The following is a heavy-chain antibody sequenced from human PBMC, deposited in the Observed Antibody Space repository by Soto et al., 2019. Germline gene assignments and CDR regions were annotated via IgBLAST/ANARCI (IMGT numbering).Heavy chain of an antibody. J-gene: IGHJ6*02. V-gene: IGHV1-69*13. D-gene: IGHD3-3*01. CDR1: GYTLTSYD. Sequence: SVKVSCKASGYTLTSYDINWVRQATGQGLEWMRGIIPIFGTANYAQKFQGRVTITADESTSTAYMELSSLRSEDTAVYYCAREVVSYDFWSGYSRVAYYYYGMDVWGQGTTVTVSS. CDR3: AREVVSYDFWSGYSRVAYYYYGMDV. CDR2: IIPIFGTA.